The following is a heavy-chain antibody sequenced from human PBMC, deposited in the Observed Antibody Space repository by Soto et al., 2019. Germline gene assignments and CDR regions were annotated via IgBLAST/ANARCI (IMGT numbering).Heavy chain of an antibody. J-gene: IGHJ6*02. Sequence: ASVKVSCKASGYTFTSYDINWVRQATGQGLEWMGWMNPNSGNTGYAQKFQGRVTMTRNTSISTAYMELSSLRSEDTAVYYCDTAGQPFIGYYYYGMDVWGQGTTVTVSS. CDR2: MNPNSGNT. CDR1: GYTFTSYD. V-gene: IGHV1-8*01. D-gene: IGHD2-15*01. CDR3: DTAGQPFIGYYYYGMDV.